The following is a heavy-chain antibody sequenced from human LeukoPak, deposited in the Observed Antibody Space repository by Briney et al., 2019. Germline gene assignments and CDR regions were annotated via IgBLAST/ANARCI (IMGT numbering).Heavy chain of an antibody. CDR1: GDSISPYY. CDR3: ARDRCTSISCPVGWFDP. CDR2: IYYSGST. Sequence: SETLSLTCTIYGDSISPYYWSWIRQPPGKGLEWIGYIYYSGSTNYSPSLKSRVTISLDTSKNQFSLKLSSVTAADTAVYYCARDRCTSISCPVGWFDPWGQGTLVTVSS. J-gene: IGHJ5*02. D-gene: IGHD2-2*01. V-gene: IGHV4-59*01.